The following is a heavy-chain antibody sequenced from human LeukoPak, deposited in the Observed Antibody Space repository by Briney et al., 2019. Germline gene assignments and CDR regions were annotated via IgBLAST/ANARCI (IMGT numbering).Heavy chain of an antibody. CDR2: INTDTGNQ. CDR3: ARAEPPQYYDILTGYYKSRRYYYKDG. Sequence: ASVPVSCQVCGYTLTELLMHWVRQATGRGRAWVGCINTDTGNQTYARGFTGRFVFPLDTSVKTAYLPNSSLKAEDNAVYYCARAEPPQYYDILTGYYKSRRYYYKDGWGKGTTVTVSS. CDR1: GYTLTELL. V-gene: IGHV7-4-1*02. J-gene: IGHJ6*03. D-gene: IGHD3-9*01.